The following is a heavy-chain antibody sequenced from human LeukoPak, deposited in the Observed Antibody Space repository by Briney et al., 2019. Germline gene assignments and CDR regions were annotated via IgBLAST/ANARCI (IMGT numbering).Heavy chain of an antibody. D-gene: IGHD6-19*01. CDR1: GFTFSSYW. J-gene: IGHJ3*02. CDR2: IKQDGSEK. V-gene: IGHV3-7*01. Sequence: GGSLRLSCAASGFTFSSYWMSWVRQAPGKGLEWVANIKQDGSEKYYVDSVKGRFTISRDNAKNSLYLQMNSLRAEDTAVYYCARVGHSSGWLNDAFDIWGQGTMVTVSS. CDR3: ARVGHSSGWLNDAFDI.